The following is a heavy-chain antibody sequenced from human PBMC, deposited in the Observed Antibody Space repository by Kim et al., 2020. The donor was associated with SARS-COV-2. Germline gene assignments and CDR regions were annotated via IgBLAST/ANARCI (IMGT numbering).Heavy chain of an antibody. J-gene: IGHJ4*02. V-gene: IGHV4-59*01. CDR2: IYYSGST. D-gene: IGHD6-19*01. CDR3: ARLYSSVPQLLFDY. Sequence: SETLSLTCTVSGGSISSYYWSWIRQPPGKGLEWIGYIYYSGSTNYNPSLKSRVTITVNTSKNQFSLKLSSVTAADTAVYYCARLYSSVPQLLFDYSGQRTPVTVSP. CDR1: GGSISSYY.